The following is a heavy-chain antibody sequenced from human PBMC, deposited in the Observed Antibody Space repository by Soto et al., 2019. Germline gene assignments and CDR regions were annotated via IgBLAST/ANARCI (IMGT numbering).Heavy chain of an antibody. CDR2: ISGSGGST. CDR1: GFSFSSYA. J-gene: IGHJ4*02. V-gene: IGHV3-23*01. CDR3: AKVPYYDYIWGVDY. Sequence: VQLLESGGDLVQPGGSLRLSCAASGFSFSSYAMSWVRQAPGKGLEWVSAISGSGGSTYYADSVKGRFTISRDNSKNTLYLQMNSLRAEDTAVYYCAKVPYYDYIWGVDYWGQGTLVTVSS. D-gene: IGHD3-16*01.